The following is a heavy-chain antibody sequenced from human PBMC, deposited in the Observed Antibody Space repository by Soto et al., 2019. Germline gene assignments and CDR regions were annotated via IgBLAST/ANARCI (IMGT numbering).Heavy chain of an antibody. V-gene: IGHV4-30-4*01. CDR1: GGSISSGDYY. CDR3: ASRYYDFWSGFDGYYYGMDV. D-gene: IGHD3-3*01. CDR2: IYYSGST. J-gene: IGHJ6*02. Sequence: PSETLSLTCTVSGGSISSGDYYWSWIRQPPGKGLEWIGYIYYSGSTYYNPSLKSRVTISVDTSKNQFSLKLSSVTAADTAVYYCASRYYDFWSGFDGYYYGMDVWGQGTTVTVSS.